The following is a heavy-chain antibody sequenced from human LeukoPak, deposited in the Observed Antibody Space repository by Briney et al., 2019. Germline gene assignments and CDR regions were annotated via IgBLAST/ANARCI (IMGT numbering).Heavy chain of an antibody. Sequence: PGGSLRLSCAASGFTFSSYSMNWVRQAPGKGLEWVSFISSGSSTIYYADSVKGRFTISRDNAKNSLYLQMNSLRAEDTAVYYCARRMVGAAGGFDYWGQGTLVTVSS. V-gene: IGHV3-48*01. J-gene: IGHJ4*02. CDR1: GFTFSSYS. D-gene: IGHD2-15*01. CDR2: ISSGSSTI. CDR3: ARRMVGAAGGFDY.